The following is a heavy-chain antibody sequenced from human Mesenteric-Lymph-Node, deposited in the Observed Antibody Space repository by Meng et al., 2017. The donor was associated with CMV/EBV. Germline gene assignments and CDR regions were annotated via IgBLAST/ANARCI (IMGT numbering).Heavy chain of an antibody. J-gene: IGHJ4*01. CDR1: GYTFTSYD. CDR3: TSRGGSGGGAFDC. CDR2: INPNSGNT. D-gene: IGHD2-15*01. Sequence: ASVKVSCKASGYTFTSYDIHWVRQAPGQGLEWMGWINPNSGNTSYAQKFQGRVTMTRNTSISTAYMELSRLRSEDTAVYYCTSRGGSGGGAFDCWGQGTMVTVSS. V-gene: IGHV1-8*02.